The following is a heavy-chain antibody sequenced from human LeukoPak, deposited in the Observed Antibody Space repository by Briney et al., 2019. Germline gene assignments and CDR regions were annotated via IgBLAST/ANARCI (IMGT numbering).Heavy chain of an antibody. J-gene: IGHJ6*03. CDR1: GGSVTDYY. D-gene: IGHD5-18*01. Sequence: PSETLSLTCTVSGGSVTDYYWSWIRQSPGKGLEWIGYIYYTGTSYNPSLKSRVTISADTSKNQFSLKLSSVTAADTAVYYCARDRPRLRGYSYGYYYYMDVWGKGTTVTVSS. CDR3: ARDRPRLRGYSYGYYYYMDV. CDR2: IYYTGT. V-gene: IGHV4-59*02.